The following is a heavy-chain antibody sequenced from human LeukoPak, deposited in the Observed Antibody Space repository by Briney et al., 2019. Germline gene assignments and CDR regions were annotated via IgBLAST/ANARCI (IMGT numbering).Heavy chain of an antibody. Sequence: SETLSLTCTVSGGSISSYYWSWIRQPPGKGLEWIGYIYYSGSTNYNPSLKSRVTISVDTSKNQFSLKLSSVTAADTAVYYCARGKALYDYVWGSYRLNYFDYWGQGTLVTVSS. CDR3: ARGKALYDYVWGSYRLNYFDY. D-gene: IGHD3-16*02. CDR2: IYYSGST. V-gene: IGHV4-59*01. J-gene: IGHJ4*02. CDR1: GGSISSYY.